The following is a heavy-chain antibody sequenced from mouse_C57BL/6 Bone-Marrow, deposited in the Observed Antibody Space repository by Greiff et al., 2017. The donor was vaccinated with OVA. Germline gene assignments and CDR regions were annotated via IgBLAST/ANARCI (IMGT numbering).Heavy chain of an antibody. CDR2: IWSGGST. V-gene: IGHV2-2*01. Sequence: VMLVESGPGLVQPSQSLSITCTVSGFSLTSYGVHWVRQSPGKGLEWLGVIWSGGSTDYNAAFISRLSISKDNSKSQVFFKMNSLQADDTAIYYCARNRDYYGSSPMDYWGQGTSVTVSS. CDR3: ARNRDYYGSSPMDY. J-gene: IGHJ4*01. D-gene: IGHD1-1*01. CDR1: GFSLTSYG.